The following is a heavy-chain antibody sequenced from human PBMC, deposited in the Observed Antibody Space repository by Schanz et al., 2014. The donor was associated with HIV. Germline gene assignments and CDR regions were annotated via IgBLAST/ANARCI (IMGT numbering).Heavy chain of an antibody. CDR1: GFAFSDYY. J-gene: IGHJ4*02. V-gene: IGHV3-11*01. CDR2: ISKSGNTI. CDR3: TKEVPPDV. Sequence: HVQLVESGGGLVKPGESLRLSCATSGFAFSDYYMSWIRQAPGKGLEWAAYISKSGNTIYYADSVKGRFTISRDNANNSLFLQMNSLTAEDTAVYYCTKEVPPDVWGQGTLVTVSS. D-gene: IGHD1-1*01.